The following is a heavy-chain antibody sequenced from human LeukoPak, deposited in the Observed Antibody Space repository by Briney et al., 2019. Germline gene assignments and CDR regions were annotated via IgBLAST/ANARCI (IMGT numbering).Heavy chain of an antibody. CDR3: ARHTKGWSHGY. CDR2: IYPGDSDT. D-gene: IGHD6-19*01. CDR1: GYSFTSYW. Sequence: GESLKISCKGSGYSFTSYWIGWVRQMPGKGLEWMGIIYPGDSDTRYSPSFQVQVSITADKSISTAYLQWSSLKASDTAMYYCARHTKGWSHGYWGQGTLVTVSS. J-gene: IGHJ4*02. V-gene: IGHV5-51*01.